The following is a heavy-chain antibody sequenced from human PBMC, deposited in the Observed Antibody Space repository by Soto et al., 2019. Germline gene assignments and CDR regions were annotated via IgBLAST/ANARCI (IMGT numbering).Heavy chain of an antibody. V-gene: IGHV3-23*01. D-gene: IGHD5-12*01. CDR2: ISYSGVST. J-gene: IGHJ4*02. CDR1: GFTFSSYA. Sequence: PGGSLRLSCAASGFTFSSYAMPWVRQAPGKGLEWVSAISYSGVSTYYADSVKGRFTISRDSSENTLSLQMNSLRVDDTAVYYCARRRRYSDYYLDYWGQGTLVTVSS. CDR3: ARRRRYSDYYLDY.